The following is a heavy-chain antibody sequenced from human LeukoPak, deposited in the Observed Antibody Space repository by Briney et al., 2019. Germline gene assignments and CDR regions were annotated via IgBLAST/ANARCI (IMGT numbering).Heavy chain of an antibody. CDR1: GFTVSSNY. D-gene: IGHD6-19*01. Sequence: GGSLRLSCAASGFTVSSNYMSWVRQAPGKGLEWVSVIYSGGSTYYADSVKGRFTISRDNSKNTLYLQMNSLRAEDTAVYYCARDSRSSSGWYFYYYYGMDVWGQGTTVTVSS. J-gene: IGHJ6*02. V-gene: IGHV3-66*01. CDR3: ARDSRSSSGWYFYYYYGMDV. CDR2: IYSGGST.